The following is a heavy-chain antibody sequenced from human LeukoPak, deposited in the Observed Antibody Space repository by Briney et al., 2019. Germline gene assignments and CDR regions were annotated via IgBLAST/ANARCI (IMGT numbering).Heavy chain of an antibody. CDR2: ITNSGGST. J-gene: IGHJ4*02. Sequence: QPGGSPRLSCAAFGFSFSTYAMTWVRQAPGKGLEWVSTITNSGGSTYYADSVKGRFTISRDNSKNSLYLQMNSLRAEDTAVYYCARETSGSHWGQGTLVTVSS. CDR1: GFSFSTYA. V-gene: IGHV3-23*01. CDR3: ARETSGSH. D-gene: IGHD1-26*01.